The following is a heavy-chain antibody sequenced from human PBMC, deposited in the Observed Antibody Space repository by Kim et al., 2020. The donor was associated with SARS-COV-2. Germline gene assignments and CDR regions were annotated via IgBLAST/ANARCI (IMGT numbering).Heavy chain of an antibody. D-gene: IGHD5-12*01. V-gene: IGHV3-53*01. CDR3: AREGGYDSQPPIDY. CDR1: GFTVSSNY. Sequence: GGSLRLSCAASGFTVSSNYMSWVRQAPGKGLEWVSVIYSGGSTYYADSVKGRFTISRDNSKNTLYLQMNSLRAEDTAVYYCAREGGYDSQPPIDYWGQGTLVTVSS. CDR2: IYSGGST. J-gene: IGHJ4*02.